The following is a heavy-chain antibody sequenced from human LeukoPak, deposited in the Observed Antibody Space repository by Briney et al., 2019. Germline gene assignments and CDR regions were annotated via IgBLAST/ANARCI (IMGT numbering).Heavy chain of an antibody. CDR1: GGSFSGYY. CDR2: INHSGST. Sequence: PSETLSLTCAVHGGSFSGYYWSWIRQPPGKGLEWIGEINHSGSTNYNPSLKSRVTISVDTSKNQFSLKLSSVTAADTAVYYCARRLWWGIAAAGYMDVWGKGTTVTISS. D-gene: IGHD6-13*01. V-gene: IGHV4-34*01. J-gene: IGHJ6*03. CDR3: ARRLWWGIAAAGYMDV.